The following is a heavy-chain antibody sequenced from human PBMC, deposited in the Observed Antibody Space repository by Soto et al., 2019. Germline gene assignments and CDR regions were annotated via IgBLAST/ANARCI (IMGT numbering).Heavy chain of an antibody. CDR1: GYTFKTYG. Sequence: VSAKVCCKASGYTFKTYGFRWARQEPGQGLEWLGWISTYNGNTNYAQNLRDRVTMTTDTSTSTAYMELRSLTSDDTAVYYCARDVLDLDYYYHVMDVWGQGTTVTVSS. D-gene: IGHD2-8*02. V-gene: IGHV1-18*01. CDR2: ISTYNGNT. J-gene: IGHJ6*02. CDR3: ARDVLDLDYYYHVMDV.